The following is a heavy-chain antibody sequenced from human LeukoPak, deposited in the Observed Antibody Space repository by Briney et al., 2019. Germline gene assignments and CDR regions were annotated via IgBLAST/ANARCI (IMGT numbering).Heavy chain of an antibody. CDR2: IIPIFGTA. CDR3: ARYQALHAFDI. Sequence: ASAKVSCKASGYTFTSYDNNWVRQAPGQGLEWMGGIIPIFGTANYAQKFQGRVTITADESTSTAYMELSSLRSEDTAVYYCARYQALHAFDIWGQGTMVTVSS. D-gene: IGHD2-2*01. V-gene: IGHV1-69*13. J-gene: IGHJ3*02. CDR1: GYTFTSYD.